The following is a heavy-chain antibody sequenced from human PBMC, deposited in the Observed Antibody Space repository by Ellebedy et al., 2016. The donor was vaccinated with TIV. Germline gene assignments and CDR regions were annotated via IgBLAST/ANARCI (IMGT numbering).Heavy chain of an antibody. V-gene: IGHV3-23*01. D-gene: IGHD6-19*01. J-gene: IGHJ4*02. CDR2: ISNNADAT. CDR1: GFTFSSHA. Sequence: GEPLKISCAASGFTFSSHAMSWVRQAPGKGLEWVSVISNNADATYYADPVKGRFTISRDNSKNTVYLQMNSLRAEDTALYYCARATRVAGSPNSLIDYWGQGILVTVSS. CDR3: ARATRVAGSPNSLIDY.